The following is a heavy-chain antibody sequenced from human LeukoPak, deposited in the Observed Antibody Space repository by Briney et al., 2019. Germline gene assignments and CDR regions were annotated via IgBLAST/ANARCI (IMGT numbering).Heavy chain of an antibody. V-gene: IGHV4-59*01. CDR3: AIARKVTIFGVVSQNWFDP. CDR2: IYYSGST. Sequence: SETLSLTCTVSGGSISSYYWSWIRQPPGKGLEWIGYIYYSGSTNYNPSLKSRVTISVDTSKNQFSLKLSSVTAADTAVYYCAIARKVTIFGVVSQNWFDPWGQGTLVTVSS. J-gene: IGHJ5*02. D-gene: IGHD3-3*01. CDR1: GGSISSYY.